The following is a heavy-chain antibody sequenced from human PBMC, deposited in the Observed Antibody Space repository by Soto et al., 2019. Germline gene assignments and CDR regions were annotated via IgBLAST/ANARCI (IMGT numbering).Heavy chain of an antibody. CDR3: ARGFDFWSGYRFDY. CDR1: GGSISSYY. J-gene: IGHJ4*02. CDR2: IYYSGST. Sequence: SETLSLTCTVSGGSISSYYWSWIRQPPGKGLEWIGYIYYSGSTNYNPSLKSRVTISVDTSKNQFSLKLSSVTAADTAVYYCARGFDFWSGYRFDYWGQGTLVTVSS. V-gene: IGHV4-59*01. D-gene: IGHD3-3*01.